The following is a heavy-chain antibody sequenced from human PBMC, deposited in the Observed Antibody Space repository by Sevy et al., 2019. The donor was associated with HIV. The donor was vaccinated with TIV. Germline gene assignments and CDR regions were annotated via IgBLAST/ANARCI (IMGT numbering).Heavy chain of an antibody. V-gene: IGHV1-2*06. CDR1: GYTFTGYY. J-gene: IGHJ4*02. CDR2: INPNSGGT. CDR3: ARQMGYYDSSGYYPWFDY. Sequence: ASVKVSCKASGYTFTGYYMHWVRQAPGQGLEWMGRINPNSGGTNYEQKFQGRVTMTRDTSISTAYMELSRLGSDDTAVYYCARQMGYYDSSGYYPWFDYWGQGTLVTVSS. D-gene: IGHD3-22*01.